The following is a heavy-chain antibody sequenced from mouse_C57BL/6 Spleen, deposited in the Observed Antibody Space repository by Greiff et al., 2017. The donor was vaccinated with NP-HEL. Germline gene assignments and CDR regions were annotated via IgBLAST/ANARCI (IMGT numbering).Heavy chain of an antibody. CDR1: GYTFTSYW. CDR2: IYPSDSET. J-gene: IGHJ2*01. D-gene: IGHD1-1*01. CDR3: AREDYYGSRRSYYFDY. V-gene: IGHV1-61*01. Sequence: QVQLQQPGAELVRPGSSVKLSCKASGYTFTSYWMDWVKQRPGQGLEWIGNIYPSDSETHYNQKFKDKATLTVDKSSSTAYMQLSSLTSEDSAVYYCAREDYYGSRRSYYFDYWGQGTTLTVSS.